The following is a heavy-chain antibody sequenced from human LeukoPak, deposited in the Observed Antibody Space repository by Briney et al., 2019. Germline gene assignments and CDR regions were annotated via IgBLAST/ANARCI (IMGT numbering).Heavy chain of an antibody. CDR3: ASSKLGYCTNGVCYPFDY. V-gene: IGHV3-66*02. D-gene: IGHD2-8*01. Sequence: PGGSLRLSCAASGFTVSINYMSWVRQAPGKGLEWVSVIYSGSSTYYADSVKGRFTISRDNSKNTPYLQMNSLRAEDTAVYYCASSKLGYCTNGVCYPFDYWGQGTLVTVSS. CDR2: IYSGSST. CDR1: GFTVSINY. J-gene: IGHJ4*02.